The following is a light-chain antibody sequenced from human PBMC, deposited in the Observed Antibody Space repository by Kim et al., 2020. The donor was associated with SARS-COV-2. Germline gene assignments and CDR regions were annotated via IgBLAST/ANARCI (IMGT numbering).Light chain of an antibody. CDR3: QQYFTTPPT. Sequence: SPGERATLSCRASQSVSSSYLAWYQQKPGQAPRLLIYGASSRATGIPDRFSGSGSGTDFTLTISRLEPEDFAVYYCQQYFTTPPTFGGGTKVDIK. CDR1: QSVSSSY. CDR2: GAS. J-gene: IGKJ4*01. V-gene: IGKV3-20*01.